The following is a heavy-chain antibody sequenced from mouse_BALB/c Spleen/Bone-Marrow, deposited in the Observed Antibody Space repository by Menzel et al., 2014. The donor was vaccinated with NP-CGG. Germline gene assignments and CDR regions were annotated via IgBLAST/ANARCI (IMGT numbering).Heavy chain of an antibody. J-gene: IGHJ4*01. V-gene: IGHV1-9*01. CDR3: AREGITTVVEMDY. CDR1: GYTFSSYW. CDR2: ILPGSGNT. Sequence: QVQLQQSGAELMKPGASVKISCKATGYTFSSYWIEWVKQRPVHGLEWIGEILPGSGNTNYNEKFKDKATFTADTSSNTAYMQLSSLTSVDSAVYYCAREGITTVVEMDYWGQGTSVTVSS. D-gene: IGHD1-1*01.